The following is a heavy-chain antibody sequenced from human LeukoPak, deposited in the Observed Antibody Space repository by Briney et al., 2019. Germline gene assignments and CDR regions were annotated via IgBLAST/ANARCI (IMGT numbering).Heavy chain of an antibody. D-gene: IGHD3-22*01. CDR1: GFTVSSNY. CDR3: ARDGFYYDSSGFDY. Sequence: PGGSLRLSCAASGFTVSSNYMSWVRQAPGKGLEWVSVIYSGGSTYYADSVKGRFTISRDNSKNTLYLQMNSLRAEDTAVYYCARDGFYYDSSGFDYWGQGTLVTVSS. CDR2: IYSGGST. J-gene: IGHJ4*02. V-gene: IGHV3-53*01.